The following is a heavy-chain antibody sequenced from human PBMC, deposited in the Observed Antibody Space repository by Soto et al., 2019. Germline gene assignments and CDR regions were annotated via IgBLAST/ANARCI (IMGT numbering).Heavy chain of an antibody. J-gene: IGHJ6*02. CDR3: ARRALQDCSGGSCYSLYYYYGMDV. D-gene: IGHD2-15*01. V-gene: IGHV5-10-1*01. Sequence: PGESLKISCKGSGNSFTSYWISWVRQMPGKGLEWMGRIDPSDSYTNYSPSFQGHATISADKSISTAYLQWSSLKASDTAMYYCARRALQDCSGGSCYSLYYYYGMDVWGQGSTVIVSS. CDR1: GNSFTSYW. CDR2: IDPSDSYT.